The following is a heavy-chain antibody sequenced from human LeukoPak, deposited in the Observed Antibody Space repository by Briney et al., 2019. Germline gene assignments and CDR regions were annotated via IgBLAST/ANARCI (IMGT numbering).Heavy chain of an antibody. CDR1: GGSISSYY. J-gene: IGHJ6*03. CDR2: IYTSGSN. V-gene: IGHV4-4*07. CDR3: AREVADYGGYYYHYMDV. Sequence: SSETLSLTCTVSGGSISSYYWSWIRQPAGKGLEWIGRIYTSGSNNYNPSLKSRATMSVDTSKNQFSLKLSSVTAADTAMYYCAREVADYGGYYYHYMDVWGKGTTVTISS. D-gene: IGHD4-23*01.